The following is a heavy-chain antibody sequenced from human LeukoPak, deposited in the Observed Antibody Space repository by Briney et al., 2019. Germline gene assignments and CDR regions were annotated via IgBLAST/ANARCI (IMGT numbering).Heavy chain of an antibody. V-gene: IGHV4-59*12. D-gene: IGHD3-3*01. CDR1: GGSLSSYY. J-gene: IGHJ6*03. Sequence: SETLSLTCTVSGGSLSSYYWSWIRQPPGKGLEWIGNIYYRGSTNYNPSLKSRVTMSVDTSKNQFSLKLSSVTAADTAVYYCARGRGFWSLDPYYMDVWGKGTTVTVSS. CDR2: IYYRGST. CDR3: ARGRGFWSLDPYYMDV.